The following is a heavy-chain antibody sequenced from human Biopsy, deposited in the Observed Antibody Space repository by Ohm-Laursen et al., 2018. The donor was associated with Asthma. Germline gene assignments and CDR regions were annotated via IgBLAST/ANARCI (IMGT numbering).Heavy chain of an antibody. CDR2: INPSGGST. CDR3: ARGQKSAGDRWFDP. CDR1: GYTFTSYY. Sequence: SVKVSCNVSGYTFTSYYMHWVRQAPGQGLEWMGIINPSGGSTSYAQKFQGRVTMTRDTSISTAYMEVSRLRSDDTAVYYCARGQKSAGDRWFDPWGQGTLVTVSS. D-gene: IGHD6-13*01. V-gene: IGHV1-46*01. J-gene: IGHJ5*02.